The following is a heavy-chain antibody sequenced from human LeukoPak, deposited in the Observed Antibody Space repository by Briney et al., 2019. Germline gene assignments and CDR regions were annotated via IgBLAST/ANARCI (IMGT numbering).Heavy chain of an antibody. V-gene: IGHV1-24*01. CDR3: ATPLRGYDPPYLDY. J-gene: IGHJ4*02. Sequence: ASVKVSCKVSGYTLTELSMHWVRQAPGKGLEWMGGFDPEDGETIYAQKFQGRVTMTEDTSTDTAYMELSSLRSEDTAVYYCATPLRGYDPPYLDYWGQGTLVTVSS. D-gene: IGHD5-12*01. CDR1: GYTLTELS. CDR2: FDPEDGET.